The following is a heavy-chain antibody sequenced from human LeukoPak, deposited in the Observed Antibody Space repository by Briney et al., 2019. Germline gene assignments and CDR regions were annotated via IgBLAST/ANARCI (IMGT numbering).Heavy chain of an antibody. Sequence: GGSLRLSCAASGFTFSSYGMSWVRQAPGKGLEGVAFIRYDGSNKYYADPVKGRFTISRDNSKNTLYLQMNSLRAEDTAVYYCAKDLGYSYGFRYFDYWGQGTPATVSS. CDR3: AKDLGYSYGFRYFDY. CDR2: IRYDGSNK. J-gene: IGHJ4*02. V-gene: IGHV3-30*02. CDR1: GFTFSSYG. D-gene: IGHD5-18*01.